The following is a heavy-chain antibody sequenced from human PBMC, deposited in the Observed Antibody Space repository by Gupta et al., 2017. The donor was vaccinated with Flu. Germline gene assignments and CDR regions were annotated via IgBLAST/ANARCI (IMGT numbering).Heavy chain of an antibody. D-gene: IGHD1-26*01. Sequence: PGKGLEWGALMSYDGRNEYYADSVRGRFTISRDISKNMLYLQMNSLRVEDTAVYYCARCSGPGSPSTADYFDFWGQGTLVTVSS. V-gene: IGHV3-33*01. CDR3: ARCSGPGSPSTADYFDF. CDR2: MSYDGRNE. J-gene: IGHJ4*02.